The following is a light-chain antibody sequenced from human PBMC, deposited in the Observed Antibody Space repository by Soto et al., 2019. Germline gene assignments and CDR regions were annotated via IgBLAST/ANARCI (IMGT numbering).Light chain of an antibody. CDR3: QQYDSYSYP. CDR1: QSISSW. CDR2: KAS. V-gene: IGKV1-5*03. Sequence: DIPMTQSPSTLSASVGDRVTITCRASQSISSWLAWYQQKPGRAPNLLIYKASTLESGVPSRFSGSGSGTEFTLTISSLQPDDFATYYCQQYDSYSYPFGQGTKLEIK. J-gene: IGKJ2*01.